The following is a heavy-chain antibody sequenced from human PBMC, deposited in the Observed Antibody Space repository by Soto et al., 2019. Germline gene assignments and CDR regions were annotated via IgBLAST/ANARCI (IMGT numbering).Heavy chain of an antibody. V-gene: IGHV4-59*01. Sequence: SETLSLTCTVSGGSISSYYWSWIRQPPGKGLEWIGYIYYSGSTNYNPSLKSRVTISVDTSKNQFSLKLSSVTAADTAVYYCARDMLRGMYYYSYYCMDVWGQGSRVTVSS. D-gene: IGHD3-16*01. CDR2: IYYSGST. CDR1: GGSISSYY. CDR3: ARDMLRGMYYYSYYCMDV. J-gene: IGHJ6*02.